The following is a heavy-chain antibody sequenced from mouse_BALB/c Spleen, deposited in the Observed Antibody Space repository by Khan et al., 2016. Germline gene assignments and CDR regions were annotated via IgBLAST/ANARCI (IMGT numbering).Heavy chain of an antibody. Sequence: VQLQESGPGLVKPSQSLSLTCTVTGYSITSDYAWNWIRQFPGNKLEWMGYISYSGSTSYNPSLKSRISVTRDPSNNQFFLQLNSVTTEDTATYYCSRRPYGSSYWYFDVWGAGTTVTVSS. V-gene: IGHV3-2*02. CDR3: SRRPYGSSYWYFDV. CDR2: ISYSGST. D-gene: IGHD1-1*01. J-gene: IGHJ1*01. CDR1: GYSITSDYA.